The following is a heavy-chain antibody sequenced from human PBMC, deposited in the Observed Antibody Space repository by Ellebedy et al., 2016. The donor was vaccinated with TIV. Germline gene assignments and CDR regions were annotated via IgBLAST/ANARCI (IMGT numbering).Heavy chain of an antibody. CDR1: GFTLSNYG. CDR2: ISHDGSET. D-gene: IGHD6-19*01. J-gene: IGHJ5*02. V-gene: IGHV3-30*19. CDR3: ARDWGISGWYNWFDP. Sequence: PGGSLRLSCEASGFTLSNYGLHWVRQAPGKGLEWLAMISHDGSETYYGDSVKGRITISRDSFKNTVSLQMISLRTEDTAVYYCARDWGISGWYNWFDPWGQGALVTVSS.